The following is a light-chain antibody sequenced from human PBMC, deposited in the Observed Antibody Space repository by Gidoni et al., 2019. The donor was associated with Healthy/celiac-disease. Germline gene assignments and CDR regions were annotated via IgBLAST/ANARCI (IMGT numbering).Light chain of an antibody. CDR2: AAS. J-gene: IGKJ4*01. CDR3: QQSYSTPGLT. CDR1: QSISSY. V-gene: IGKV1-39*01. Sequence: DIQMTQSPSSLSASVGDRVTITCRASQSISSYLNWYQQKPGKAPKLLIYAASSLQSGVPSRFSGSGSGTDFTLTISSLQPEDFATYYCQQSYSTPGLTFXGGTKVEIK.